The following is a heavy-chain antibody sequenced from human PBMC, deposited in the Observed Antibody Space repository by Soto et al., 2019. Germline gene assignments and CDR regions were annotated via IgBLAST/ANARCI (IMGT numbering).Heavy chain of an antibody. CDR2: ISSSSSYI. Sequence: GGSLRLSCAASGFTFSSYSMNWVRQAPGKGLEWVSSISSSSSYIYYADSVKGRFTISRDNAKNSLYLQMNSLRAEDTAVYYCASHNTNYDILTGYSLVPFDYWGQGTLVTVSS. D-gene: IGHD3-9*01. CDR1: GFTFSSYS. J-gene: IGHJ4*02. CDR3: ASHNTNYDILTGYSLVPFDY. V-gene: IGHV3-21*01.